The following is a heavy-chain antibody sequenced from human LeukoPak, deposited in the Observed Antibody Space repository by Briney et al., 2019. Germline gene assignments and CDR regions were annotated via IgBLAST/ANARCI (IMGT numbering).Heavy chain of an antibody. CDR2: IYFDGTNK. CDR1: GFTFNRYG. CDR3: ARDAYCSTTTCDDRERRDY. J-gene: IGHJ4*02. V-gene: IGHV3-33*01. D-gene: IGHD2-2*01. Sequence: PGGSLRLSCAASGFTFNRYGMHWVRQAPGKGLEWVAVIYFDGTNKFYADSVQGRFIISRDNSRNTLYPQMNSLRAEDTAVYYCARDAYCSTTTCDDRERRDYWGQGTLVTVSS.